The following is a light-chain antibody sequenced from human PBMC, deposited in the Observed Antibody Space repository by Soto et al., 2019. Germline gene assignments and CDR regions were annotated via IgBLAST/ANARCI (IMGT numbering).Light chain of an antibody. V-gene: IGKV1-5*01. J-gene: IGKJ1*01. CDR3: QQHSSYWT. CDR2: DAS. CDR1: QSVSRW. Sequence: DIQMTHSPSTLSAYVGDIVTITCRASQSVSRWLAWYQQKPGKAPKLLIYDASNLESGVPSRFSGSGSGTEFTLTISSLQPDDFATYYCQQHSSYWTFGQGTKVDIK.